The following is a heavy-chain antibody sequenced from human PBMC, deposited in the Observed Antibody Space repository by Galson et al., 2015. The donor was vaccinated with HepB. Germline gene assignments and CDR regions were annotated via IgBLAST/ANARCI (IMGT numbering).Heavy chain of an antibody. V-gene: IGHV3-48*02. Sequence: SLRLSCAASGFTFSNYGMNWVRQAPGKGLEWVSYISSSSTIYYADSVKGRFTISRDSAKNSLYLQMNSLRDEDTALYYCARDEKYYYYYMDVWGKGTTVTVSS. CDR2: ISSSSTI. D-gene: IGHD6-6*01. CDR1: GFTFSNYG. CDR3: ARDEKYYYYYMDV. J-gene: IGHJ6*03.